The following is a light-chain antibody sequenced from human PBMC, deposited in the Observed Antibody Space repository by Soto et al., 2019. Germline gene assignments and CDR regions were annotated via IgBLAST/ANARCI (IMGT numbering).Light chain of an antibody. CDR3: QQLNGYPPWT. CDR1: EGISSY. CDR2: AAS. J-gene: IGKJ1*01. V-gene: IGKV1-9*01. Sequence: DIQLTQSPSFLSASVGDRVTITCRASEGISSYVAWYQQKPGKAPELLIYAASTLQSGVPSRFSGSGSGTKFTLTISSLQPEDFATYYCQQLNGYPPWTFGQGTKVEIK.